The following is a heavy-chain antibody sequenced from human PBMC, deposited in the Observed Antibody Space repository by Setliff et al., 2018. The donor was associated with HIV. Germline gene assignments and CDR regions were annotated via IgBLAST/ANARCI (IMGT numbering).Heavy chain of an antibody. J-gene: IGHJ3*02. CDR2: INPNSGGT. D-gene: IGHD6-19*01. Sequence: ASVKVSCKASGYTFTDYYMHWVRQAPGQGLEWMRRINPNSGGTNYAQKFQGRVTMTRDTSISTAYMELSRLRSDDTAVYYCARRAVAGVGDAFDIWGQGTMVTVSS. V-gene: IGHV1-2*06. CDR3: ARRAVAGVGDAFDI. CDR1: GYTFTDYY.